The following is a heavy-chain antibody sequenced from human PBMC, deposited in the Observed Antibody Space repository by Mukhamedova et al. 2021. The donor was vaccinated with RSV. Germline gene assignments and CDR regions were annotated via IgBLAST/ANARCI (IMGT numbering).Heavy chain of an antibody. CDR2: IYHSGST. CDR3: ARDLRKGDIVVVPAAIVGHNWFDP. J-gene: IGHJ5*02. V-gene: IGHV4-38-2*02. Sequence: GSIYHSGSTYYNPSLKSRVTILVDTSKNQFSLKLSSVTAADTAVYYCARDLRKGDIVVVPAAIVGHNWFDPWGQGTLVTVSS. D-gene: IGHD2-2*01.